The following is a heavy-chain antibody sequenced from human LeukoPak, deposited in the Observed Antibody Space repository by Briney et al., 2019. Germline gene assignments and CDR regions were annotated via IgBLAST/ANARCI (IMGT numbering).Heavy chain of an antibody. CDR3: AREGFGWDVTSYYYYYMDV. J-gene: IGHJ6*03. CDR1: GFTFSSYS. D-gene: IGHD1-26*01. V-gene: IGHV3-21*01. Sequence: GGSLRLSCAASGFTFSSYSMNWVRQAPGKGLEWVSSISSSSSYIYYADSVKGRFTISRDNAKNSLYLQMNSLRVEDTAVYYCAREGFGWDVTSYYYYYMDVWGKGTTVTVSS. CDR2: ISSSSSYI.